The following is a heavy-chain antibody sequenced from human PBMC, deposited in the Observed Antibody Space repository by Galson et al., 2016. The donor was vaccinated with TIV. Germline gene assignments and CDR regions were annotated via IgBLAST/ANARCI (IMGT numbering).Heavy chain of an antibody. J-gene: IGHJ3*01. V-gene: IGHV3-23*01. Sequence: SLRLSCAASGFTFSKYAMIWVRQAPGKGLEWVSAVHAGVGGASYSDSVKGRFTISRDNSRNTLFLQMSSLTVEGTAVYFCARDPNGDWIGAFDFWGRGIMVTVSS. CDR1: GFTFSKYA. D-gene: IGHD4-17*01. CDR3: ARDPNGDWIGAFDF. CDR2: VHAGVGGA.